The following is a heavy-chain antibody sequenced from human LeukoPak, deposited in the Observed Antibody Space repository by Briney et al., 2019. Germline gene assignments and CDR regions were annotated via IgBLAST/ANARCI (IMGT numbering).Heavy chain of an antibody. CDR2: INHSGST. V-gene: IGHV4-38-2*02. D-gene: IGHD2-2*01. Sequence: SETLSLTCTVSGYSISSGYYWGWIRQPPGKGLEWIGEINHSGSTNCNPSLKSRVTISVDRSKNQFSLKLSSVTAADTAVYYCARLGYCSSTSCSRWGQGTLVTVSS. J-gene: IGHJ4*02. CDR3: ARLGYCSSTSCSR. CDR1: GYSISSGYY.